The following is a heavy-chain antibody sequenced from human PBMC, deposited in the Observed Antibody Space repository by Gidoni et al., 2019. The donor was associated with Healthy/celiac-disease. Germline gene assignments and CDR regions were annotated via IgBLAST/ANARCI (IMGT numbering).Heavy chain of an antibody. CDR1: GGSISSGSSY. D-gene: IGHD3-22*01. V-gene: IGHV4-61*02. J-gene: IGHJ4*02. CDR2: IYTSGST. CDR3: ARDWGVVVI. Sequence: QVQLQESGPGLVKPSHTLSLTCTVSGGSISSGSSYWSWIRQPAGKGLEWIGRIYTSGSTNYNPSLKSRVTISVDTSKNQFSLKLSSVTAADTAVYYCARDWGVVVIWGQGTLVTVSS.